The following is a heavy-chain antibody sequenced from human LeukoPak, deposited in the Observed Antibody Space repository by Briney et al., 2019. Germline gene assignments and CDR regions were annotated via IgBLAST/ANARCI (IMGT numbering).Heavy chain of an antibody. J-gene: IGHJ5*01. CDR3: ARDHASSGNCYEPNWLDS. CDR2: IYYSGST. CDR1: GGSISSGGYY. D-gene: IGHD2-2*01. V-gene: IGHV4-31*03. Sequence: PSETLSLTCTVSGGSISSGGYYWSWIRQHPGKGLEWIGYIYYSGSTYYNPSLKSRVTISVDTSKNQFSLKLSSVTAADTAVYYCARDHASSGNCYEPNWLDSWGQGTLVTVSS.